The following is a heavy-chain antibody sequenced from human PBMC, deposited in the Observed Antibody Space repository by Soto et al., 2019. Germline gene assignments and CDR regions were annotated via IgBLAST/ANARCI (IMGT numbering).Heavy chain of an antibody. CDR2: ISYDGSNK. V-gene: IGHV3-30*18. D-gene: IGHD6-19*01. Sequence: XESLTLTCAASGFTFSSYGKHGVRQAPGKGLEWVAVISYDGSNKYYADSVKGRFTVSRDNSKNTLYLQMNSPRAEDTAVYYCAKGPSAVAGTLNYFDYWGQGTLVTVPS. CDR1: GFTFSSYG. CDR3: AKGPSAVAGTLNYFDY. J-gene: IGHJ4*02.